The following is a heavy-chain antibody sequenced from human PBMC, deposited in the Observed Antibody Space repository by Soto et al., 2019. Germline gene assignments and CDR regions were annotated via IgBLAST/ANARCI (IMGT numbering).Heavy chain of an antibody. CDR2: IKQDGSEK. Sequence: HPGGSLRLSCAASGLTFSVYWMSWVRQAPGRGLEWVANIKQDGSEKYYVDSVKGRFTISRDNTKKSLYLQMNSLRAEDTAVYYCVTFSKQQLIEEDSDSWGPGTLVTVSS. D-gene: IGHD4-4*01. CDR1: GLTFSVYW. CDR3: VTFSKQQLIEEDSDS. J-gene: IGHJ4*02. V-gene: IGHV3-7*01.